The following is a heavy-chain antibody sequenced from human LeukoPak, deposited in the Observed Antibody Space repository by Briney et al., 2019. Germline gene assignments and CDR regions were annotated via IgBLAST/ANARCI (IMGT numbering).Heavy chain of an antibody. CDR1: GFTFSDRW. CDR2: IKQDGSEQ. CDR3: AKDVAPTASIAAAGGADY. J-gene: IGHJ4*02. D-gene: IGHD6-13*01. Sequence: PGGSLRLSCAAFGFTFSDRWMSWVRQFPGMGLEWLADIKQDGSEQYYVDSVKGRFTISRDNAKNSLYLQMNSLRAEDTAVYYCAKDVAPTASIAAAGGADYWGQGTLVTVSS. V-gene: IGHV3-7*01.